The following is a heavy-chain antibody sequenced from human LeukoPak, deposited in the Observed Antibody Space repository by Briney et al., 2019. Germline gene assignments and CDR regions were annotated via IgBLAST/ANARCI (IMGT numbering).Heavy chain of an antibody. D-gene: IGHD1-26*01. CDR2: ISSSSSTI. CDR1: RFTFSYYN. CDR3: ARVASGYSGSYLSGGGDY. V-gene: IGHV3-48*04. Sequence: AGGSLRLSCAASRFTFSYYNMNWVRQAPGKGLEWVSYISSSSSTIYYADSVKGRFTISRDNAKNSLYLQMNSLRAEDTAVYYCARVASGYSGSYLSGGGDYWGQGTLVTVSS. J-gene: IGHJ4*02.